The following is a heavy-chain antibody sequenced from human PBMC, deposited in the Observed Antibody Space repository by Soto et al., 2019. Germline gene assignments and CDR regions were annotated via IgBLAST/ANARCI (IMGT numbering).Heavy chain of an antibody. J-gene: IGHJ4*02. CDR1: GGSFSGYY. Sequence: SETLSLTCAVYGGSFSGYYWSWIRQPPGKGLEWIGEINHSGSTNYNPSLKSRVTISVDTSKNQFSLKLSPVTAADTAVYYCARAAPRYCSGGSCYSGRDYWGPGTLVTVSS. V-gene: IGHV4-34*01. D-gene: IGHD2-15*01. CDR3: ARAAPRYCSGGSCYSGRDY. CDR2: INHSGST.